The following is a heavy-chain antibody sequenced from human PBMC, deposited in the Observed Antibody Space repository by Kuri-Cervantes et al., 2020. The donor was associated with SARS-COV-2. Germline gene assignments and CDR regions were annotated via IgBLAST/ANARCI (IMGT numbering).Heavy chain of an antibody. CDR3: AKGSDSSGYYAWAFDY. CDR1: EFTFRNYA. V-gene: IGHV3-30*04. Sequence: GESLKISCAASEFTFRNYAMHWVRQAPGKGLEWVALISYDGSYKYYVDSVKGRFTISRDNSKNTLYLQMNSLRAEDTAVYYCAKGSDSSGYYAWAFDYWGQGTLVTVSS. D-gene: IGHD3-22*01. J-gene: IGHJ4*02. CDR2: ISYDGSYK.